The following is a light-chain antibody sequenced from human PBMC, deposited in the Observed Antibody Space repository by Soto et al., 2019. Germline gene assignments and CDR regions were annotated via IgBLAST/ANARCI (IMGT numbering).Light chain of an antibody. CDR2: KAS. CDR3: QQYNSYPYT. CDR1: QSISSW. Sequence: DIQMTQSPSTLSASVGDRVTITCRASQSISSWLAWYQQKPGKAPKLLIYKASSLESGVPSRFSGSGSVTEFTLTISSLLPNDFATYYCQQYNSYPYTLGQGTKLEIK. J-gene: IGKJ2*01. V-gene: IGKV1-5*03.